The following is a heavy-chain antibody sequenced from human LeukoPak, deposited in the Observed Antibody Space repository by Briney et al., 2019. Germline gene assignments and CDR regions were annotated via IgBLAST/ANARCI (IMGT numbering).Heavy chain of an antibody. Sequence: SETLSLTCTVSGGSISSYYWSWIRQPPGKGLEWIGYIYYSGSTNYNPSLKNRVTISVDTSKNQFSLKLSSVTAADTAVYYCARDSIVGATLVAFDIWGQGTMVTVSS. CDR1: GGSISSYY. D-gene: IGHD1-26*01. CDR3: ARDSIVGATLVAFDI. J-gene: IGHJ3*02. V-gene: IGHV4-59*01. CDR2: IYYSGST.